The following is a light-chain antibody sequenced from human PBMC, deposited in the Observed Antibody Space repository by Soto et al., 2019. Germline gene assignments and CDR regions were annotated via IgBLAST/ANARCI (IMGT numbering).Light chain of an antibody. CDR2: LNSDGSH. Sequence: QAVVTQSPSASASLGASVKLTCTLSSGHSSYAIAWHQQQPEKGPRYLMKLNSDGSHSKGDGIPDRFSGSSSGAERYLTISSLQSEDEADYYCQTWGTSIPYVVFGGGTKLTVL. CDR1: SGHSSYA. CDR3: QTWGTSIPYVV. J-gene: IGLJ2*01. V-gene: IGLV4-69*01.